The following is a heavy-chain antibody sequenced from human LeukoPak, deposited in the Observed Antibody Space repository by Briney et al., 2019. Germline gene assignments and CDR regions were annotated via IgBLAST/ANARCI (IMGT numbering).Heavy chain of an antibody. V-gene: IGHV3-21*01. Sequence: GGSLRLSCAASGFSFSSYTMNWVRQAPGKGLEWVSSIRSSSSYIYYADSLKGRFAISRDNAKNSLYLQMNSLRAEDTAVYYCARDPQGYSSSWFDYWGQGTLVTVSS. CDR2: IRSSSSYI. D-gene: IGHD6-13*01. CDR1: GFSFSSYT. J-gene: IGHJ4*02. CDR3: ARDPQGYSSSWFDY.